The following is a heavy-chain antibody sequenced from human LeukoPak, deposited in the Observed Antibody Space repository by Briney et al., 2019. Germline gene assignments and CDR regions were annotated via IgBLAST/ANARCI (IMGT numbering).Heavy chain of an antibody. CDR3: AREQEGSSGWYNWFDP. CDR2: IYYSGSP. J-gene: IGHJ5*02. Sequence: PSETLSLTCTVSGGSISSYYWSWIRQPPGKGLEWIGYIYYSGSPNYNPSPKSRVTISVDTPKNQFSLKLSSVTAADTAVYYCAREQEGSSGWYNWFDPWGQGTLVTVSS. V-gene: IGHV4-59*01. CDR1: GGSISSYY. D-gene: IGHD6-19*01.